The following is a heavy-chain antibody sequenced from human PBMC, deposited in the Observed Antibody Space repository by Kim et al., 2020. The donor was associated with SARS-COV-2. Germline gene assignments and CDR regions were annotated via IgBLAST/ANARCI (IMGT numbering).Heavy chain of an antibody. CDR1: AFTLNSNA. J-gene: IGHJ1*01. CDR3: AKLRTMLQGVNCCHS. D-gene: IGHD3-10*01. CDR2: IRGRGGGT. Sequence: GGSLRLSCATSAFTLNSNAMAWVRQAPGKGLEWVSAIRGRGGGTYYADSVKGRFTISRDISEKTLYLQMNSLRVEDTAIYYCAKLRTMLQGVNCCHSWGQGTLVPVSS. V-gene: IGHV3-23*01.